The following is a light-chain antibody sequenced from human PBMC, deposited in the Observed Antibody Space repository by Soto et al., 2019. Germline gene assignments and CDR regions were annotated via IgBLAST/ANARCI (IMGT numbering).Light chain of an antibody. J-gene: IGLJ2*01. V-gene: IGLV1-44*01. Sequence: QSVLTQPPSASGTPGQRVTISCSGSSSNIGSNSVNWYQQLPGTAPKLLMYSTNQRPSGVPDRFSGSKSDTSASLAISGLQSEEEADYYCAAWDDSLNGEVVFGGGTKLTVL. CDR2: STN. CDR1: SSNIGSNS. CDR3: AAWDDSLNGEVV.